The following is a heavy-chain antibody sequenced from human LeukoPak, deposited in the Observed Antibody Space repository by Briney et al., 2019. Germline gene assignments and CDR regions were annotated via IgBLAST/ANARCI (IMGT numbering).Heavy chain of an antibody. V-gene: IGHV1-24*01. J-gene: IGHJ4*02. CDR1: GYTFTRYG. CDR3: ATGLRKRDGYSL. Sequence: ASVKVSCKASGYTFTRYGVNWVRQAPGQGLEWMGGFDPEDGERIYAQNFQGRVTMTEDTSTDTAYMELSSLRSEDTAVYYCATGLRKRDGYSLWGQGTLVTVSS. CDR2: FDPEDGER. D-gene: IGHD5-24*01.